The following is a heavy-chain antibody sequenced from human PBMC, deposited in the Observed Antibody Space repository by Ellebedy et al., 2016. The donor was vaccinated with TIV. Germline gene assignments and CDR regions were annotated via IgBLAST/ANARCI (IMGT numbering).Heavy chain of an antibody. CDR3: TTDLSGYEDY. CDR2: IKSKTDGGTT. V-gene: IGHV3-15*01. CDR1: GFTFSSYS. J-gene: IGHJ4*02. D-gene: IGHD5-12*01. Sequence: GGSLRLXCAASGFTFSSYSMNWVRQPPGKGMEWVGRIKSKTDGGTTDYAAAVKGRFTITKDDSKNTLYLQMNSLKTEDTAVYYCTTDLSGYEDYWGQGTLVTVSS.